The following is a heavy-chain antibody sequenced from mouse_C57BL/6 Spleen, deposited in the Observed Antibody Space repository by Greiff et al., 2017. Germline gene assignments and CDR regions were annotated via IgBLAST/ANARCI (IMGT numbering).Heavy chain of an antibody. CDR1: GYSITSDY. J-gene: IGHJ4*01. CDR2: ISYSGST. V-gene: IGHV3-8*01. CDR3: ARSYYYGSSPPYAMDY. D-gene: IGHD1-1*01. Sequence: DVQLQESGPGLAKPSQTLSLTCSVTGYSITSDYWNWIRKFPGNKLEYMGYISYSGSTYYNPSLKSRISITRDTSKNQYYLQLNSVTTEDTATYYCARSYYYGSSPPYAMDYWGQGTSVTVSS.